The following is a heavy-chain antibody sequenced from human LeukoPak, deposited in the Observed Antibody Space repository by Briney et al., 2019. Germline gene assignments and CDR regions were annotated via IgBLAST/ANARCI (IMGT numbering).Heavy chain of an antibody. Sequence: GGSLRLFCAASGFTFSSYAMSRVRQAPGKGLKWVSAISGSGGSTYYADSVKGRFTISRDNSKNTLYLQMNSLRAEDTAVYYCAKVLRIVVVVADGSYFDYWGQGTLVTVSS. V-gene: IGHV3-23*01. D-gene: IGHD2-15*01. J-gene: IGHJ4*02. CDR3: AKVLRIVVVVADGSYFDY. CDR2: ISGSGGST. CDR1: GFTFSSYA.